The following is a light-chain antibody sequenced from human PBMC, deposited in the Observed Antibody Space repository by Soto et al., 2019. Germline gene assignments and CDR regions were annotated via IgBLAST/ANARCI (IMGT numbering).Light chain of an antibody. V-gene: IGKV1-5*01. CDR2: DAS. Sequence: DLQMTQSPSTLSASVGDRVAITCRASQSISSWLAWYQQKPGKAPKLLIYDASSLERGVPSRFSGSGSGTEFTLTISSLQPDDFATYYCQQYNSYWTFGQGTKV. J-gene: IGKJ1*01. CDR1: QSISSW. CDR3: QQYNSYWT.